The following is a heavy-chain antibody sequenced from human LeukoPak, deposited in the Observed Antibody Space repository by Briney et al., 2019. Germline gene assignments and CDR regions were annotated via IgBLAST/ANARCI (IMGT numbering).Heavy chain of an antibody. V-gene: IGHV4-59*01. Sequence: PSETLSLTCTVSGGSISSYYWSWIRQPPGKGLEWIGYIYYSGSTNYNPSLKSRVTISVDTSKNQFSLKLSSVTAADTAVYYCARTRLMVRGPNGAFDIWGQGTMVTVSS. CDR3: ARTRLMVRGPNGAFDI. D-gene: IGHD3-10*01. J-gene: IGHJ3*02. CDR2: IYYSGST. CDR1: GGSISSYY.